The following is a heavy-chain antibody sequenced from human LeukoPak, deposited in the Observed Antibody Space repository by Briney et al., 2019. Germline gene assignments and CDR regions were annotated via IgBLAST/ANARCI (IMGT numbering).Heavy chain of an antibody. D-gene: IGHD3-22*01. CDR2: ISSSSSYI. CDR3: VRINYYYDSSGYYDY. J-gene: IGHJ4*02. CDR1: GFTFSSYS. V-gene: IGHV3-21*01. Sequence: KTGGSLRLSCAASGFTFSSYSMNWVRQAPGKGLEWVSSISSSSSYIYYADSVRGRFTISRDNAKNSLYLQMNSLRAEDTAVYYCVRINYYYDSSGYYDYWGQGALVTVSS.